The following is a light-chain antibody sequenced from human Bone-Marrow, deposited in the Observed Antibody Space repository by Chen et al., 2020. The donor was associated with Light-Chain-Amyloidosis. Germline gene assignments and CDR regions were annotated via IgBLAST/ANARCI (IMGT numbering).Light chain of an antibody. Sequence: DIVFTQSPGTLSLSPGDRATLSCRASQSVGSSYLAWYQQKPGQAPRLLIYGASNRATGIPDRFSGSGSGTDFTLTISRLEPEDFAVYYCQKYGRSLAFGGGAKVEIK. CDR1: QSVGSSY. J-gene: IGKJ4*01. CDR2: GAS. CDR3: QKYGRSLA. V-gene: IGKV3-20*01.